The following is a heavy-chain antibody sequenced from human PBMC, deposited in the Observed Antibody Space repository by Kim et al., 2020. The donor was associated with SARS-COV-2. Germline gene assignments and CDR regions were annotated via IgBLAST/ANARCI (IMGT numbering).Heavy chain of an antibody. V-gene: IGHV7-4-1*02. CDR2: INTKTGNP. CDR3: AATLNNFDSSALDS. Sequence: ASVKVSCKASGYTFINYAMSWVRQAPGQGLEWMGWINTKTGNPTYAQDFAGRFVFSSDTSVSTAYLEISSLKAEDTAVYYCAATLNNFDSSALDSWGQGTLVTASS. CDR1: GYTFINYA. D-gene: IGHD3-22*01. J-gene: IGHJ4*02.